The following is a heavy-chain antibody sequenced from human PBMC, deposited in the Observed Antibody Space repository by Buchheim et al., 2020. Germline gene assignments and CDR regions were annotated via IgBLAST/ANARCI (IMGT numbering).Heavy chain of an antibody. D-gene: IGHD4-11*01. CDR2: IWYDGSNK. CDR3: ARGTDSSYNYYYGMDV. Sequence: QVQLVESGGGVVQPGRSLRLSCAASGFTFSSYGMHWVRQAPGKGLEWVAVIWYDGSNKYYADSVKGRFTISRDNSKNTLYLQMNSLRAEDTAVYYCARGTDSSYNYYYGMDVWGQGTT. CDR1: GFTFSSYG. V-gene: IGHV3-33*01. J-gene: IGHJ6*02.